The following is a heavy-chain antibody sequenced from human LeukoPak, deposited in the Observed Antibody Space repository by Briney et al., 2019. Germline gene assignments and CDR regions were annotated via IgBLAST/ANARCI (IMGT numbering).Heavy chain of an antibody. V-gene: IGHV3-23*01. CDR2: ISGSGGST. Sequence: GGSLRLSCAASGFTFSSYAMSWVRQAPGKGLEWVSVISGSGGSTYYAYSVNGRFTISSDNYKNTLYLQMNRPRADATAVYYCQRESDAFHIWGQGTMVTVSS. D-gene: IGHD3-10*01. CDR1: GFTFSSYA. J-gene: IGHJ3*02. CDR3: QRESDAFHI.